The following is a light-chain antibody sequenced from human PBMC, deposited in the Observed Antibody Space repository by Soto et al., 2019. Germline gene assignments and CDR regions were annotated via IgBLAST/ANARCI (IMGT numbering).Light chain of an antibody. Sequence: EIVLTQSPGTLSLSPGERATLSCRASQRVSSSYLAWFQQKPGQAPRLVIYGASSRATGIPDRFSGSGSGTDFTLTISRLEPEDFAVYYCQQYGNSPHTFGQGTNLEIK. CDR1: QRVSSSY. J-gene: IGKJ2*01. CDR2: GAS. CDR3: QQYGNSPHT. V-gene: IGKV3-20*01.